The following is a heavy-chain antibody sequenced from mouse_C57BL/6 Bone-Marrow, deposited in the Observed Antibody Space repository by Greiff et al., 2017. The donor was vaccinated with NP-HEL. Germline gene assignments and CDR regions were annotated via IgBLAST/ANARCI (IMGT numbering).Heavy chain of an antibody. J-gene: IGHJ3*01. CDR1: GYAFSSSW. Sequence: VQLQQSGPELVKPGASVKISCKASGYAFSSSWMNWVKQRPGKGLEWIGRIYPGDGDTTYNGKFKGKATLTADKSSSTAYMQLSSLTSEDSAVYFCARGNSFAYWGQGTLVTVSA. CDR3: ARGNSFAY. V-gene: IGHV1-82*01. CDR2: IYPGDGDT.